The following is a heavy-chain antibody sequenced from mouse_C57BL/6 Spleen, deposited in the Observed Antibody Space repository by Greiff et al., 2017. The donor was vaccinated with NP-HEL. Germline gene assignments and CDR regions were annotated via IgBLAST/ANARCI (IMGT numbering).Heavy chain of an antibody. D-gene: IGHD1-1*01. CDR1: GYAFSSSW. CDR3: ARGSTVVAFDY. Sequence: VQLQQSGPELVKPGASVKISCKASGYAFSSSWMNWVKQRPGKGLEWIGRIYPGDGDTNYNGKFKGKATLTADKSSSTAYMQRSSLTSEDSAVYFCARGSTVVAFDYWGQGTTLTVSS. V-gene: IGHV1-82*01. J-gene: IGHJ2*01. CDR2: IYPGDGDT.